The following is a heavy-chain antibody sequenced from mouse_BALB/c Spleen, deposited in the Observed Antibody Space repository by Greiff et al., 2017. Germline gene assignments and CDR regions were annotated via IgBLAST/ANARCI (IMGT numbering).Heavy chain of an antibody. Sequence: EVMLVESGGGLVQPGGSRKLSCAASGFTFSSFGMHWVRQAPEKGLEWVAYISSGSSTIYYADTVKGRFTISRDNPKNTLFLQMTSLRSEDTAMYYCARGWDRAYFDYWGQGTTRTVSS. J-gene: IGHJ2*01. CDR3: ARGWDRAYFDY. CDR2: ISSGSSTI. V-gene: IGHV5-17*02. CDR1: GFTFSSFG. D-gene: IGHD4-1*01.